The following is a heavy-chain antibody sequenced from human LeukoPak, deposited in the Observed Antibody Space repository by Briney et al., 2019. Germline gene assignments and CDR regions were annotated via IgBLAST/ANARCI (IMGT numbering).Heavy chain of an antibody. V-gene: IGHV3-23*01. CDR2: ITGIGGST. J-gene: IGHJ4*02. CDR1: GFTFSNYG. CDR3: AKDFALLDY. Sequence: GGSLSLSCAVSGFTFSNYGMNWVRQAAGNGMEWVGAITGIGGSTYYADSVKGRFTISRDNSKNTLYLQVNSLRTDDTAVYYCAKDFALLDYWGQGTLVTVSS.